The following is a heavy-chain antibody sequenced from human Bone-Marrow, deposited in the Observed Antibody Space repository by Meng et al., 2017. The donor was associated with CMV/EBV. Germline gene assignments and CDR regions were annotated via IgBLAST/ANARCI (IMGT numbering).Heavy chain of an antibody. CDR3: ARDSRESGYYYGMDV. Sequence: GESLKISCAASGFTFSSYSMTWVRQTPGKGLEWVSYISRSGSSKYYADSVKGRFSISRDNAKNSLDLQMNSLRAEDTAVYYCARDSRESGYYYGMDVWGQGTTVTVSS. J-gene: IGHJ6*02. V-gene: IGHV3-48*04. CDR1: GFTFSSYS. CDR2: ISRSGSSK. D-gene: IGHD3-10*01.